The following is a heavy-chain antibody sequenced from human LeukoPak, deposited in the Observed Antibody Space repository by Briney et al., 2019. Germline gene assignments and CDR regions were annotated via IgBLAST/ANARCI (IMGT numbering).Heavy chain of an antibody. D-gene: IGHD6-6*01. CDR3: ARAFLVSARPTYFDY. V-gene: IGHV3-21*01. CDR2: ISSGSSYI. Sequence: PGGSLRLSCAASGFTFSSYSMNWVRQAPGKGLEWVSSISSGSSYIYYADSVKGRFTISRDNAKNSLYLQMNSLRAEDTAVYYCARAFLVSARPTYFDYWGQGTLVTVSS. CDR1: GFTFSSYS. J-gene: IGHJ4*02.